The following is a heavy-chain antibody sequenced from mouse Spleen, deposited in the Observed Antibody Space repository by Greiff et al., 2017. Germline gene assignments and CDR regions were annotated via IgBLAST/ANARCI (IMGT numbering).Heavy chain of an antibody. J-gene: IGHJ4*01. CDR1: GYTFTSYW. D-gene: IGHD1-1*01. CDR2: IDPSDSYT. CDR3: ARLGTTVEGY. Sequence: QIQLQQPGAELVRPGTSVKLSCKASGYTFTSYWMHWVKQRPGQGLEWIGVIDPSDSYTNYNQKFKGKATLTVDTSSSTAYMQLSSLTSEDSAVYYCARLGTTVEGYWGQGTSVTVSS. V-gene: IGHV1-59*01.